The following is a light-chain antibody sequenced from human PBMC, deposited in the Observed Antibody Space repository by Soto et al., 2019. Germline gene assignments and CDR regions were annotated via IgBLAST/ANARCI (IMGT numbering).Light chain of an antibody. V-gene: IGKV3-15*01. CDR3: QQRHMWPIT. Sequence: DIVTTQSPATLSVSPGEGVTLSCWASQSVSNLAWYQQRPGQAPRLLIYGASTRATGVPARFSGSGSGTEFTLTISSLQSEDFAVYYCQQRHMWPITFGQGTRLEIK. CDR1: QSVSN. J-gene: IGKJ5*01. CDR2: GAS.